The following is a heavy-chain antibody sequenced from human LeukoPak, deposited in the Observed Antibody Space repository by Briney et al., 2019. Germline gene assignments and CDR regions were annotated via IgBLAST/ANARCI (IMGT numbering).Heavy chain of an antibody. D-gene: IGHD6-13*01. J-gene: IGHJ5*02. Sequence: SETLSLTCAVYGGSFSGYYWSWIRQPPGKGLEWIGEINHSGSTNYNPSLKSRVTISVDTSKNQFSLKLSSVTAADTAVYYCARVRSSSWYFNWFDPWGQGTLVTVSS. CDR1: GGSFSGYY. CDR3: ARVRSSSWYFNWFDP. V-gene: IGHV4-34*01. CDR2: INHSGST.